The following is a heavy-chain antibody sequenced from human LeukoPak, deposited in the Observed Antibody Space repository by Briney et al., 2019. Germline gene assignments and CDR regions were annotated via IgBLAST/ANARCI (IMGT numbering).Heavy chain of an antibody. D-gene: IGHD4-17*01. V-gene: IGHV1-46*01. J-gene: IGHJ6*02. CDR1: GYTFTSYY. CDR3: ASTQSYGDYVRHYYYYYGMDV. CDR2: INPSGGST. Sequence: ASVKVSCKASGYTFTSYYMHWVRQAPGQGLEWIGIINPSGGSTSYAQKFQGRVTITADESTSTAYMELSSLRSEDTAVYYCASTQSYGDYVRHYYYYYGMDVWGQGTTVTVSS.